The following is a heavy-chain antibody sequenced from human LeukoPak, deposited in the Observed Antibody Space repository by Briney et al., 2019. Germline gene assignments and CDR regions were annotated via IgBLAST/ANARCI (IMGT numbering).Heavy chain of an antibody. J-gene: IGHJ6*02. CDR3: ARALDSSGYCPYYYYYGMDV. Sequence: GRSLRLSCAASGFTFSSYAMHWVRQAPGKGLEWVAVISYDGSNKYYADSVKGRFTISRDNSKNTLYLQMNSLRAEDTAVYYCARALDSSGYCPYYYYYGMDVWGQGTTVTVSS. CDR1: GFTFSSYA. V-gene: IGHV3-30*04. CDR2: ISYDGSNK. D-gene: IGHD3-22*01.